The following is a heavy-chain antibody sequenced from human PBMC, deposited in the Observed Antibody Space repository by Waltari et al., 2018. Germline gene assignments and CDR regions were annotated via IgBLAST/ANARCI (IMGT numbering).Heavy chain of an antibody. CDR1: GSTFTGDY. D-gene: IGHD5-12*01. CDR3: ARSRDGYNSYFDY. V-gene: IGHV1-2*02. J-gene: IGHJ4*02. Sequence: QVQLVQSGAEVKKPGASVKVSCKASGSTFTGDYMHWVRQAPGQGLEWMGWINPNSGGTNYAQKFQGRVTMTRDTSISTAYMELSRLRSDDTAVYYCARSRDGYNSYFDYWGQGTLVTVSS. CDR2: INPNSGGT.